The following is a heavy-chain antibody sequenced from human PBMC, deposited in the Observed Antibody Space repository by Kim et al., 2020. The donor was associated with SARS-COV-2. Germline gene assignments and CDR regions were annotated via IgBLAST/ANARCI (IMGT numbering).Heavy chain of an antibody. Sequence: SVKVSCKASGFTFTSSAMQWVRQARGQRLEWIGWIVVGSGNTNYAQKFQERVTITRDMSTSTAYMELSSLRSEDTAVYYCAAAYPVFIAAAGTNTYYYYGMDVWGQGTTVTVSS. CDR2: IVVGSGNT. CDR1: GFTFTSSA. J-gene: IGHJ6*02. V-gene: IGHV1-58*02. CDR3: AAAYPVFIAAAGTNTYYYYGMDV. D-gene: IGHD6-13*01.